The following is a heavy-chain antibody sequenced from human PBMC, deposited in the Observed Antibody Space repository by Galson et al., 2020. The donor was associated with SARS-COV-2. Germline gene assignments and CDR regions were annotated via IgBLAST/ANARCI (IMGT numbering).Heavy chain of an antibody. CDR2: IYYSGST. V-gene: IGHV4-31*03. J-gene: IGHJ4*01. CDR3: ATDGKDSSGYYFDC. CDR1: GGPIRSGGYY. Sequence: SETLSLTCTVSGGPIRSGGYYWSWIRQHPGKGLEWIGYIYYSGSTHYNPSLKSRVTISVDTSKNQFSLKLSSVTAADTAVYYCATDGKDSSGYYFDCWGHGTLVTVSS. D-gene: IGHD3-22*01.